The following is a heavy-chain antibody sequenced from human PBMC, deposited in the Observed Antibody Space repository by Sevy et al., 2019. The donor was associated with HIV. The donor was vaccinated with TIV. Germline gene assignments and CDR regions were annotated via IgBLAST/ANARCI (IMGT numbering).Heavy chain of an antibody. CDR3: ARETTILPRGAFDI. D-gene: IGHD1-26*01. CDR1: GFTFSSYP. Sequence: GGALRLSCAASGFTFSSYPMHWVRQAPGKGLEWVAIISFDGNTKYYADSVKGRFTISRDNSKNTLYLQMNSLRAEDTAFYYCARETTILPRGAFDIWGQGTMVTVSS. V-gene: IGHV3-30-3*01. CDR2: ISFDGNTK. J-gene: IGHJ3*02.